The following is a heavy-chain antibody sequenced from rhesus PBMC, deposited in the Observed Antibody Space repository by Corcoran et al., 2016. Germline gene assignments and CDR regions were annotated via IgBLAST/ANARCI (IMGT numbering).Heavy chain of an antibody. Sequence: QVQLQESGPGLVQPSGTLSLTCAASGGSISGHYWTLFRQPPWKVPEWIGYSGGSSGSTYSNPSLKSRVTISTDTSKNQFSLTLSSVTAADTAVYYCARRRDPWDWGSGGAFDFWGQGLRVTVSS. CDR1: GGSISGHY. J-gene: IGHJ3*01. CDR2: SGGSSGST. D-gene: IGHD3-3*01. V-gene: IGHV4-165*02. CDR3: ARRRDPWDWGSGGAFDF.